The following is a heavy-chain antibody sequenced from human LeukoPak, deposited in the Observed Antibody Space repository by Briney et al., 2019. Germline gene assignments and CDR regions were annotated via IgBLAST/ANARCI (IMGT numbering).Heavy chain of an antibody. CDR3: ARETRVVRGVINHYYYYGMDV. D-gene: IGHD3-10*01. Sequence: VASVKVSCKASGGTFSSYAISWLRQAPGQGLEWMGGIIPIFGTANYAQKFQGRVTITADESTSTAYMELSSLRSEDTAVYYCARETRVVRGVINHYYYYGMDVWGQGTTVTVSS. CDR2: IIPIFGTA. J-gene: IGHJ6*02. V-gene: IGHV1-69*13. CDR1: GGTFSSYA.